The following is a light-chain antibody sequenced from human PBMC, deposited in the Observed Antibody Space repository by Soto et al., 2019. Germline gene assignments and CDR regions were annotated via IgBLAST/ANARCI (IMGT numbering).Light chain of an antibody. V-gene: IGKV1-5*03. Sequence: DIQMTQSPSTLSASVGDRVNITCRASQSINRWLAWYQERPGKAPKLLSYPPSRLQSGVPSRFSASGSRTEFTLTITSLQPDDSATYYCLQDDNYPYTVGRGTRLDI. CDR3: LQDDNYPYT. CDR1: QSINRW. CDR2: PPS. J-gene: IGKJ2*01.